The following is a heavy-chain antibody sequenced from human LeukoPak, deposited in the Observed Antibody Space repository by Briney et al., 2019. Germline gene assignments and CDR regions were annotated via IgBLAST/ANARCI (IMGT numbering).Heavy chain of an antibody. J-gene: IGHJ4*02. CDR3: AKDRKRVAGLDY. CDR1: GFTFDDYT. CDR2: ISWDGGST. D-gene: IGHD6-19*01. V-gene: IGHV3-43*01. Sequence: GGSLRLSCAASGFTFDDYTMHWVRQAPGKGLGWVSLISWDGGSTYYADSVKGRFTISRDNSKNSLYLQMNSLRTEDTALYYCAKDRKRVAGLDYWGQGTLVTVSS.